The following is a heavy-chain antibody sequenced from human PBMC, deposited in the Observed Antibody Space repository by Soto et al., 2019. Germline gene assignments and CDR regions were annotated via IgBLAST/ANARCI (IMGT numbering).Heavy chain of an antibody. V-gene: IGHV3-33*01. CDR1: GFTFSSYG. J-gene: IGHJ4*02. Sequence: QVHLVESGGGVVQPGRSLRLSCAASGFTFSSYGMHWVRQAPGKGLEWVAVIWFDGSNKYYADSVKGRFTISRDKSKKTVYLQMNMLRSEDTAVYYCARGVGPCDSRTRGCSISWYTTRDYWGQGTLVTVSS. CDR2: IWFDGSNK. CDR3: ARGVGPCDSRTRGCSISWYTTRDY. D-gene: IGHD6-13*01.